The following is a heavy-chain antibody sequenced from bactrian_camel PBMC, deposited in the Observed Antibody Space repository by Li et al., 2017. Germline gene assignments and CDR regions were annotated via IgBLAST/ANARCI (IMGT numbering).Heavy chain of an antibody. J-gene: IGHJ4*01. CDR2: IRLDGTT. D-gene: IGHD3*01. Sequence: DVQLVESGGGSVQIGGSLKLSCTMSGFTTRDSNVEWLRQAPGKECEPVADIRLDGTTVYADSVKGRLTISQDLGKNMVYLEMNMLKPEDSAVYYCAPGRVRRCNYWGRGTQVTVS. V-gene: IGHV3S10*01. CDR1: GFTTRDSN. CDR3: APGRVRRCNY.